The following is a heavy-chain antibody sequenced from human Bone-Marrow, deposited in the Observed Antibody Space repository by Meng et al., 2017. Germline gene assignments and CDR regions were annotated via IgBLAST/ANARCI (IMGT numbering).Heavy chain of an antibody. CDR3: AINTMVRGVAEYYFDY. CDR1: GGSISSYY. Sequence: SETLSPTCTVSGGSISSYYWSWIRQPAGKGLEWIGRIYTSGSTNYNPSLKSRVTMSVDTSKNQFSLKLSSVTAADTAVYYCAINTMVRGVAEYYFDYWGQGTRVTCFS. V-gene: IGHV4-4*07. CDR2: IYTSGST. D-gene: IGHD3-10*01. J-gene: IGHJ4*02.